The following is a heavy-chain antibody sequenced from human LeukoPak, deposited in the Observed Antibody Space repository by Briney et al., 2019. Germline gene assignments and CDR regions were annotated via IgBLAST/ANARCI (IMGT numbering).Heavy chain of an antibody. CDR3: AHWLDTEYYYDSSGYFSRYYFDY. CDR1: GFSLTTTGVG. V-gene: IGHV2-5*01. CDR2: IYWNDDK. D-gene: IGHD3-22*01. Sequence: SGPTLVKPTQTLTLTCTFSGFSLTTTGVGVGWIRQPPGKALVWLALIYWNDDKRYSPSLKSRLTITKDTSKNQVILIMTNMDPVDTATYYCAHWLDTEYYYDSSGYFSRYYFDYWGQGSLVTVSS. J-gene: IGHJ4*02.